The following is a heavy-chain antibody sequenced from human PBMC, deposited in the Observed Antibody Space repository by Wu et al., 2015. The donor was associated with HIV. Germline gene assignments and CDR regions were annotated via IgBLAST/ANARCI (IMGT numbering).Heavy chain of an antibody. D-gene: IGHD2-2*01. Sequence: QVQLVQSGAEVKKPGASVKVSCKASGYTFTSYYMHWVRQAPGQGLEWMGIINPSGGSTSYAQKFQGRVTMTRDTSTSTVYMELSSLRSEDSAVYYCARGAADCSSTSCSDLWYYYYYMDVVGQRDHGH. CDR2: INPSGGST. CDR3: ARGAADCSSTSCSDLWYYYYYMDV. J-gene: IGHJ6*03. CDR1: GYTFTSYY. V-gene: IGHV1-46*03.